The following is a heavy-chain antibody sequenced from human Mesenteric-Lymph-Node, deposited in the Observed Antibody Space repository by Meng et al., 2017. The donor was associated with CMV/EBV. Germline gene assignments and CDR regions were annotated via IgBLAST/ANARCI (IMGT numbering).Heavy chain of an antibody. CDR1: VYTFTNYG. Sequence: SVYTFTNYGISWWRQAPGQGLEWMGWISTYRSNTQYAQKLQGRVTMTRNTSISTAYMELSSLRSEDTAVYYCARGPYYYGAGSFGDCWGQGTLVTVSS. D-gene: IGHD3-10*01. V-gene: IGHV1-18*01. CDR2: ISTYRSNT. J-gene: IGHJ4*02. CDR3: ARGPYYYGAGSFGDC.